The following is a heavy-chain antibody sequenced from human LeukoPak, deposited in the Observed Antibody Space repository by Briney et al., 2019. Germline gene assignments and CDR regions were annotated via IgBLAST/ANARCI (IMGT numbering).Heavy chain of an antibody. CDR2: INHRGSA. J-gene: IGHJ4*02. Sequence: SETLSLTCAVYGGFFNDYYWSWIRQPPGKGLEWIGDINHRGSANYNPSLKSRVSMSVDTSKNQFSLRLTSVTAADTAVYYCARRVIVVVPAANTTFDSWGQGTLVTVSS. D-gene: IGHD2-2*01. CDR1: GGFFNDYY. CDR3: ARRVIVVVPAANTTFDS. V-gene: IGHV4-34*01.